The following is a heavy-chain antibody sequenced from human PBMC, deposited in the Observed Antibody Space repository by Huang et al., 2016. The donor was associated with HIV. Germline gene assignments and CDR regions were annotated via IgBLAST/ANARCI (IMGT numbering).Heavy chain of an antibody. V-gene: IGHV4-34*01. CDR2: INQSGNT. CDR3: TRGQERITMIVVVITASEYYFDY. D-gene: IGHD3-22*01. Sequence: QVQLQQWGAGLLKPSETLSLTCAVYGGSFSGYYWSWIRQPPGKGLEWIGEINQSGNTNYNPSLKSRVTISVDTSKNQFSLKLTSVTAADTAVYYCTRGQERITMIVVVITASEYYFDYWGQGTLVAVSS. CDR1: GGSFSGYY. J-gene: IGHJ4*02.